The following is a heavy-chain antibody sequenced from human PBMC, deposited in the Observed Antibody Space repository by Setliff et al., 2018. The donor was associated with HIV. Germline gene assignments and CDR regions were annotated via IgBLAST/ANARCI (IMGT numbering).Heavy chain of an antibody. CDR1: GDSISRYY. J-gene: IGHJ2*01. D-gene: IGHD5-18*01. CDR3: ARRTYSHGPYWYFDL. Sequence: SETLSLTCSVSGDSISRYYWSWIRQHPGKALEWIGDIHHSGSTFYNPSLQSRLTISIDTSKSQFSLKLSSVTAADSGIYYCARRTYSHGPYWYFDLWGRGTLVTVSS. CDR2: IHHSGST. V-gene: IGHV4-59*01.